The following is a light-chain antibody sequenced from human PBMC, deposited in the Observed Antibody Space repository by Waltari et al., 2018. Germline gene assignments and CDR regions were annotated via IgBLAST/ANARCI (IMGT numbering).Light chain of an antibody. Sequence: SYELTQPPSVSVSPGQMARITCGGDNLGSKYVHWYQQKPAQAPVLVIYDDSERPSGIPARFSGSQSGNTATLTISGVEAGDEADYYCHVWDSSSDHYIFGAGTRLTVL. CDR1: NLGSKY. CDR3: HVWDSSSDHYI. CDR2: DDS. V-gene: IGLV3-21*02. J-gene: IGLJ1*01.